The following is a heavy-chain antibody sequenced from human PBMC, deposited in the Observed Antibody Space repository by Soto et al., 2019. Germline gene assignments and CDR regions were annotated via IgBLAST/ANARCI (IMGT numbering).Heavy chain of an antibody. CDR2: IYYSGNT. D-gene: IGHD5-12*01. CDR3: VSRLGYGYAMDV. Sequence: QLQLQESGPGLVKPSETLSLTCTVSGDSISSGGYYWGWIRQPPGKGLEWIGSIYYSGNTFYNPSPKSRVTLSRDTSRNQFSVRLNSVTAADTAVYYCVSRLGYGYAMDVWGQGTTVTVSS. CDR1: GDSISSGGYY. J-gene: IGHJ6*02. V-gene: IGHV4-39*01.